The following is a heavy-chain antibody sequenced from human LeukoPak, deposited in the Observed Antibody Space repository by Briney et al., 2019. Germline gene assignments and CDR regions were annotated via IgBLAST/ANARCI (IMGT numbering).Heavy chain of an antibody. V-gene: IGHV1-69*13. D-gene: IGHD3-9*01. CDR1: GYTFTSYA. J-gene: IGHJ5*02. Sequence: SVKVSCKASGYTFTSYAISWVRQAPGQGLEWMGGIIPIFGTANYAQKFQGRVTITADESTSTAYMELSSLRSEDTAVYYCARDLYYDILTGYRGPYWFDPWGQGTLVTVSS. CDR3: ARDLYYDILTGYRGPYWFDP. CDR2: IIPIFGTA.